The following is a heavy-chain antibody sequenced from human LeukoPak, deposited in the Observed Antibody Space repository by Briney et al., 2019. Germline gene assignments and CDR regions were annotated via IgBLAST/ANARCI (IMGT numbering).Heavy chain of an antibody. V-gene: IGHV4-59*08. D-gene: IGHD1-26*01. CDR1: GGSISSYY. CDR3: ARPGIVGAHGLYYFDY. J-gene: IGHJ4*02. Sequence: SETLSLTCTVSGGSISSYYWSWIRQPPGKGLEWIGYIYYSGSTNYNPSLKSRATISVDTSKNQFSLKLSSVTAADTAVYYCARPGIVGAHGLYYFDYWGQGTLVTVSS. CDR2: IYYSGST.